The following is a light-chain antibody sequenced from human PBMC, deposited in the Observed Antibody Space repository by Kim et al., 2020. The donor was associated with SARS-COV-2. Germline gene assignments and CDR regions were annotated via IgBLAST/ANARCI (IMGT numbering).Light chain of an antibody. CDR3: QVWDSSTAWV. CDR1: NIGSKN. CDR2: RDS. V-gene: IGLV3-9*01. Sequence: SYELTQPLSVSVALGQTARITCGVNNIGSKNVHWYQQKPGQAPVLVIYRDSNRPSGIPERFSGSNSGNTATLTISRAQAGDEADYYCQVWDSSTAWVFGGGTQLTVL. J-gene: IGLJ3*02.